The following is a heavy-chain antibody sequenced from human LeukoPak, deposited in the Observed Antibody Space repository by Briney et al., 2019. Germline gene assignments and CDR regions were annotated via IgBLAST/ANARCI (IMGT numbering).Heavy chain of an antibody. V-gene: IGHV4-61*01. Sequence: LETLSLTCTVSGGSVSSGSYYWSWIRQPPGRGLEWIGYISYSGSTNYNPSLKSRVTISVDTSKNQFSLRLRSVTAADTAVYYCARVKYYYDSSGPYYYFYGMDVWGQGPRSPSP. CDR2: ISYSGST. CDR1: GGSVSSGSYY. CDR3: ARVKYYYDSSGPYYYFYGMDV. D-gene: IGHD3-22*01. J-gene: IGHJ6*02.